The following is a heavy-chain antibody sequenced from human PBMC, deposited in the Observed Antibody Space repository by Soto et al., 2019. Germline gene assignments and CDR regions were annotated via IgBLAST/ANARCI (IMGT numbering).Heavy chain of an antibody. CDR1: GYNFTSYA. Sequence: QVQLVQSGAEEKKPGASVKVSCRASGYNFTSYAIHWVRQAPGQRLEWMGWINAGNGNTKYSQKFQGRVTITRGTAASTAYLELSSLRAEDTSVDYCSRPNYYDRSLYPNGFDPWGQGTLVTVSS. V-gene: IGHV1-3*05. J-gene: IGHJ5*02. CDR2: INAGNGNT. CDR3: SRPNYYDRSLYPNGFDP. D-gene: IGHD3-22*01.